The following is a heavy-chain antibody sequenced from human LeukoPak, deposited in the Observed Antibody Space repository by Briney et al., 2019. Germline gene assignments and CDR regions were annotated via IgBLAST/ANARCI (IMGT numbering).Heavy chain of an antibody. D-gene: IGHD3-3*01. CDR1: GFTFSSYA. CDR3: ARDLEYLNFDY. Sequence: GGSLRLSCAASGFTFSSYAMSWVRQAPGKGLEWVSAISGSGGSTYYADSVKGRFTISRDNAKNSLYLQMNSLRAEDTAVYYCARDLEYLNFDYWGQGTLVTVSS. CDR2: ISGSGGST. V-gene: IGHV3-23*01. J-gene: IGHJ4*02.